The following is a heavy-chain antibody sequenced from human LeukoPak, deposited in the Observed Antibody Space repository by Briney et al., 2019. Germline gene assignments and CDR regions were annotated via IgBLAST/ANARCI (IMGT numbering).Heavy chain of an antibody. J-gene: IGHJ5*02. CDR3: ARHVIVVVAPRFDP. Sequence: PSETLSLTCTVSGGSISSSSYYWGWIRQPPGKGLEWIGSIYNSGSTYYNPSLKSRVTISVDTSKNQFSLKLSSVTAADTAVYYCARHVIVVVAPRFDPWGQGTLVTVSS. CDR1: GGSISSSSYY. D-gene: IGHD2-21*01. V-gene: IGHV4-39*01. CDR2: IYNSGST.